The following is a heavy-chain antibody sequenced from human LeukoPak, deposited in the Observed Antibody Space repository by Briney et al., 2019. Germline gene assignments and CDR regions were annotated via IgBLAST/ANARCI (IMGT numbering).Heavy chain of an antibody. D-gene: IGHD3-10*01. CDR1: ALTFNSCG. CDR3: AKDLLWFGEAYFEY. J-gene: IGHJ4*02. CDR2: IRNDGSNS. V-gene: IGHV3-30*02. Sequence: GGSLGLSCAASALTFNSCGMHWVRQAPGKGLEWVAFIRNDGSNSYYADSVKGRFTISRDNSKNTLYLQMNSLRPEDTAVYYCAKDLLWFGEAYFEYWGQGTLVTVSS.